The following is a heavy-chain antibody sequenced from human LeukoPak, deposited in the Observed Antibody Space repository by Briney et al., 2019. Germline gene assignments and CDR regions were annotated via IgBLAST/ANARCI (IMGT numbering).Heavy chain of an antibody. CDR3: ARVSALRGVFLGY. V-gene: IGHV1-8*01. J-gene: IGHJ4*02. Sequence: ASVKVSCKASGYTFTSYDINWVRQATGQGLEWMGWMNPNSGNTGYAQKFQGRVTMTRNTSISTAYMELSSLGSEDTAVYYCARVSALRGVFLGYWGQGTLVTVSS. CDR1: GYTFTSYD. D-gene: IGHD3-10*01. CDR2: MNPNSGNT.